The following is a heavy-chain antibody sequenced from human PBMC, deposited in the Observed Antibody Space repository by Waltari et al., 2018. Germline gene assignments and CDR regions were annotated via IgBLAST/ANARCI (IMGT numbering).Heavy chain of an antibody. Sequence: DVQLVESGGGLVQPGGSLRLSFAASGFIFSNYWISWFRRGPGKGREWVANIKQDGREKYYVDSVKGRFTISRDNAKNSLYLQMNSLRAEDTAVYFCARDTTGGLGHFDYWGQGTLVTVPS. D-gene: IGHD1-1*01. CDR3: ARDTTGGLGHFDY. CDR1: GFIFSNYW. CDR2: IKQDGREK. J-gene: IGHJ4*02. V-gene: IGHV3-7*03.